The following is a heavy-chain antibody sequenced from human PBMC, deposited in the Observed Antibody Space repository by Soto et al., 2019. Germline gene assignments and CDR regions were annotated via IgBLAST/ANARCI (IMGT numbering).Heavy chain of an antibody. Sequence: QLQLQEYGSGLVKPSQTLSLTCAVSGGSISSGGYSWTWIRQPPGKGLEWIGYIYHSGSTYYNPSLKSRVTISVDRSKNQFSLKLSSVTAADTAVYYCARVPDVWGQGTTVTVSS. V-gene: IGHV4-30-2*01. J-gene: IGHJ6*02. CDR2: IYHSGST. CDR1: GGSISSGGYS. CDR3: ARVPDV.